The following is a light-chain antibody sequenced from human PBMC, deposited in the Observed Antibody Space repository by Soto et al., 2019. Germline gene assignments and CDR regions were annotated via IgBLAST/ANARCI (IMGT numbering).Light chain of an antibody. CDR1: SSDVGGYNY. CDR2: EVS. Sequence: QSVLTQPPSASGSPGQSVTISCTGTSSDVGGYNYVSWYQQHPGKAPKLMIYEVSKRPSGVPDRFSGSKSGNTASLTVSGLQAEDEVDYYCSSYAGRNNLVFGTGTKVTVL. CDR3: SSYAGRNNLV. V-gene: IGLV2-8*01. J-gene: IGLJ1*01.